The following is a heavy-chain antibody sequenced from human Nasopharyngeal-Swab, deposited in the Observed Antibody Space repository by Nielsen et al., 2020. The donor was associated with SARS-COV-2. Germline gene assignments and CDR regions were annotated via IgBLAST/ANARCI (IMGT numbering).Heavy chain of an antibody. V-gene: IGHV3-21*01. CDR3: ARTGYSYGLDY. CDR1: GFTFSSYS. J-gene: IGHJ4*02. CDR2: ISSSSSYI. D-gene: IGHD5-18*01. Sequence: GESLKISCAASGFTFSSYSMNWVRQAPGKGLEWVSSISSSSSYIYYADSVKGRFTISGDNVKNSLYLQMNSLRAEDTAVYYCARTGYSYGLDYWGQGTLVTVSS.